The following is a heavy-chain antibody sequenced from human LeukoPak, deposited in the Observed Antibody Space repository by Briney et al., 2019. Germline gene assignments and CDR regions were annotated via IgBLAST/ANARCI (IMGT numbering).Heavy chain of an antibody. J-gene: IGHJ6*03. CDR2: INWNGGST. V-gene: IGHV3-20*04. Sequence: GGSLRLSCAASGFTFDDYGMSWVRQAPGKGLEWDSGINWNGGSTGYADSVKGRFTISRDNAKNSLYLQMNSLRAEDTALYYCARAYYDFWSGYYSYYYYMDVWGKGTTVTVSS. CDR3: ARAYYDFWSGYYSYYYYMDV. CDR1: GFTFDDYG. D-gene: IGHD3-3*01.